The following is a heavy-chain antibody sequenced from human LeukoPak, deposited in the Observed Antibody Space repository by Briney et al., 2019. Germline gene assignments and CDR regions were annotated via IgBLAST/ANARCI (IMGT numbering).Heavy chain of an antibody. D-gene: IGHD1-7*01. Sequence: SETLSLTCTVSGGSISSGGYYWSWIRQHPGTGLEWIGYIYYSGSTYYNPSLKSRVTISVDTSKNQFSLKLSSVTAADTAVYYCARDLYNWNYGLHYFDYWGQGTLVTVSS. J-gene: IGHJ4*02. CDR2: IYYSGST. V-gene: IGHV4-31*03. CDR3: ARDLYNWNYGLHYFDY. CDR1: GGSISSGGYY.